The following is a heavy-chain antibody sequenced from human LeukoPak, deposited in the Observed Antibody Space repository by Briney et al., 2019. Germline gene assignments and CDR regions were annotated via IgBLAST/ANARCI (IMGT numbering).Heavy chain of an antibody. CDR1: GFSVGGSY. D-gene: IGHD5-18*01. V-gene: IGHV3-48*01. Sequence: GGSLRLSCAASGFSVGGSYMNWVRQAPGKGLEWVSYISSSSSTIYYADSVKGRFTISRDNAKNSLYLQMNSLRAEDTAVYYCARDLGSDVDTAMVSRYGMDVWGQGTTVTVSS. CDR2: ISSSSSTI. J-gene: IGHJ6*02. CDR3: ARDLGSDVDTAMVSRYGMDV.